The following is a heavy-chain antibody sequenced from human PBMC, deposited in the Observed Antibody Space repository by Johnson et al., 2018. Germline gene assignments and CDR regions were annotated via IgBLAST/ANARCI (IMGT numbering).Heavy chain of an antibody. J-gene: IGHJ6*03. V-gene: IGHV3-7*01. D-gene: IGHD3-10*01. Sequence: QLVESGGGLVQPGGSLRLSCAASGFTFSSYWMSWVRQAPGKGLEWVANIKQDGSEKYYVDSVKGRFTISRDNAKNSLYLQMNSLRAEDTAVYYCARDGFRYGSGRLPPAAYYYYYYMDVWGKGTTVTVSS. CDR1: GFTFSSYW. CDR3: ARDGFRYGSGRLPPAAYYYYYYMDV. CDR2: IKQDGSEK.